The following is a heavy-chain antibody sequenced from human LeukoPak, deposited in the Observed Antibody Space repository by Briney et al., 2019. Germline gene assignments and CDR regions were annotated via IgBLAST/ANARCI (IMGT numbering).Heavy chain of an antibody. CDR3: ARVGRIAVADYDY. CDR1: GGSISSSSYY. Sequence: SETLSLTCTVSGGSISSSSYYWGWIRQPPGKGLEWIGSIYYSGSTYYNPSLKSRVTISVDTSKNQFSLKLSSVTAADTAVYYCARVGRIAVADYDYWGQGTLVTVSS. CDR2: IYYSGST. D-gene: IGHD6-19*01. V-gene: IGHV4-39*07. J-gene: IGHJ4*02.